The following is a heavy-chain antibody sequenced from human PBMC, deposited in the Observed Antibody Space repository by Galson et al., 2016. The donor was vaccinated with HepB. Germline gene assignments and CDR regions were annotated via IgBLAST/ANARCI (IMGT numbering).Heavy chain of an antibody. Sequence: SLRLSCAASGFTLSNYAMHWVRQAPGKGLEWVAIISYDGSNKYYADPVKGRFTISRDNSKNTLYLQMNSLRADGTAVFNCARDEGRSYSGMDFWGQGTLVTVSS. CDR2: ISYDGSNK. J-gene: IGHJ4*02. CDR1: GFTLSNYA. CDR3: ARDEGRSYSGMDF. D-gene: IGHD1-26*01. V-gene: IGHV3-30*04.